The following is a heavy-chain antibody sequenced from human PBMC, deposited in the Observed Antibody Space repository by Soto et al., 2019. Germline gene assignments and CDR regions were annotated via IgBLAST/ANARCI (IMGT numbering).Heavy chain of an antibody. CDR2: IIPIFGTA. J-gene: IGHJ6*02. CDR1: GGTFSSYA. Sequence: ASVKVSCKASGGTFSSYAISWVRQAPGQGLEWMGGIIPIFGTANYAQKFQGRVTITADESTSTAYMELSSLRAEDTAIYYCTRDPRLVDVWGPGTTVTVSS. CDR3: TRDPRLVDV. D-gene: IGHD3-9*01. V-gene: IGHV1-69*13.